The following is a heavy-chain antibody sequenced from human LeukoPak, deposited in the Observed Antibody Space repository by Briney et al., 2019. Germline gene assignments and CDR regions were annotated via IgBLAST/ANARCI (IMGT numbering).Heavy chain of an antibody. V-gene: IGHV3-33*06. CDR3: AKYYYDSSGYYGYYYYMDV. CDR2: IWYDGSNK. CDR1: GFTFSSYG. J-gene: IGHJ6*03. Sequence: PGGSLRLSCAASGFTFSSYGMHWVRQAPGKGLEWGAVIWYDGSNKYYADSVKGRFTISRDNSKNTLYLQMNSLRAEDTAVYYCAKYYYDSSGYYGYYYYMDVWGKGTTVTVSS. D-gene: IGHD3-22*01.